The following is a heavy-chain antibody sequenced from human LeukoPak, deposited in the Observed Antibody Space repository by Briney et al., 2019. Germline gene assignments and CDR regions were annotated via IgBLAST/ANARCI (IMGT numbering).Heavy chain of an antibody. CDR3: ARHSLSRQRIVVVTAVHWYFDL. J-gene: IGHJ2*01. CDR2: INHSGST. D-gene: IGHD2-21*02. CDR1: GGSFSGYY. V-gene: IGHV4-34*01. Sequence: SETLSLTCAVYGGSFSGYYWSWIRQPPGKGLEWIGEINHSGSTNYNPSLKSRVTISVDTSKNQFSLKLNSVTAADTAVYYCARHSLSRQRIVVVTAVHWYFDLWGRGTLVTVSS.